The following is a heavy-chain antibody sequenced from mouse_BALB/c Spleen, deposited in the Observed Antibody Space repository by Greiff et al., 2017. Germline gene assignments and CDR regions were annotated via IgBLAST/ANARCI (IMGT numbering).Heavy chain of an antibody. V-gene: IGHV14-1*02. CDR2: IDPENGNT. CDR3: ARNYYGSRNYFDY. J-gene: IGHJ2*01. CDR1: GFNIKDYY. Sequence: EVKLQESGAELVRPGALVKLSCKASGFNIKDYYMHWVKQRPEQGLEWIGWIDPENGNTIYDPKFQGKASITADTSSNTAYLQLSSLTSEDTAVYYCARNYYGSRNYFDYWGQGTTLTVSS. D-gene: IGHD1-1*01.